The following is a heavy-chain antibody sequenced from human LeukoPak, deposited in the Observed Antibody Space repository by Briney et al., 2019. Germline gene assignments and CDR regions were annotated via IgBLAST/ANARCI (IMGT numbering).Heavy chain of an antibody. J-gene: IGHJ5*02. D-gene: IGHD6-13*01. Sequence: ASVKVSCTASGYTFTYYYINWVRQAPGQGLEWMGWINPNSGGTNYALKFQGRVTMTRDTSIRTAYMELSRLRSDDTAVYYCARGRSSSWYNWFDPWGQGTLVTVSS. CDR2: INPNSGGT. V-gene: IGHV1-2*02. CDR1: GYTFTYYY. CDR3: ARGRSSSWYNWFDP.